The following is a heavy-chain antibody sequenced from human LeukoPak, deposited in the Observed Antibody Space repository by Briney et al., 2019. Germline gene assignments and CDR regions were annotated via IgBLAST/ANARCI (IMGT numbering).Heavy chain of an antibody. CDR3: ARRDLRYYYDSSGYLGY. CDR1: GGTFSSYA. D-gene: IGHD3-22*01. V-gene: IGHV1-69*06. Sequence: GASVKASCKASGGTFSSYAISWVRQAPGQGLEWMGRIIPIFGTANYAQKFQGRVTITADKSTSTAYMELSSLRSEDTAVYYCARRDLRYYYDSSGYLGYWGQGTLVTVSS. CDR2: IIPIFGTA. J-gene: IGHJ4*02.